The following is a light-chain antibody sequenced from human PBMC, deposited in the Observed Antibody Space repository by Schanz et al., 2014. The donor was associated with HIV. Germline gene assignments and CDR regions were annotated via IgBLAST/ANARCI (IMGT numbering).Light chain of an antibody. CDR2: GNS. J-gene: IGLJ2*01. CDR1: SSNIGAGYD. Sequence: QSVLTQPPSVSGAPGQRVTISCTGSSSNIGAGYDVHWYQQLPGTAPKLLIYGNSNRPSGVPDRFSGSKSGTSASLAITGLQDEDKADYYCQSYDSSLSGVLFGGGTKVTVL. CDR3: QSYDSSLSGVL. V-gene: IGLV1-40*01.